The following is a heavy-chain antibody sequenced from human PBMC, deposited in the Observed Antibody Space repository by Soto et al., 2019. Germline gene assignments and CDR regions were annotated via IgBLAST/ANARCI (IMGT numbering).Heavy chain of an antibody. CDR1: GYTFTTFW. D-gene: IGHD2-8*01. CDR2: IDPSDSYT. J-gene: IGHJ5*02. Sequence: LKISCKGFGYTFTTFWISWVRLVPGKGLEWMGRIDPSDSYTKYSPSFQGHVTISVDKSINTAYLQWGSLKASDTAMYYCARLYGTTATCDSWFDPWGQGYLVTVYS. V-gene: IGHV5-10-1*01. CDR3: ARLYGTTATCDSWFDP.